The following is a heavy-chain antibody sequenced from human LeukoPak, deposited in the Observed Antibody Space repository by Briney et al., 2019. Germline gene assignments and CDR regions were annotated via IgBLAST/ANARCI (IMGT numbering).Heavy chain of an antibody. CDR1: GGSFSGYY. CDR3: ARRMITFGGVIVNTTPSHFDY. CDR2: INHSGST. Sequence: SETLSLTCAVYGGSFSGYYWSWIRQPPGNGLEWIGEINHSGSTNYNPSLKSRVTISVDTSKNQFSLKLSSVTAADTAVYYCARRMITFGGVIVNTTPSHFDYWGQGTLVTVSS. J-gene: IGHJ4*02. V-gene: IGHV4-34*01. D-gene: IGHD3-16*02.